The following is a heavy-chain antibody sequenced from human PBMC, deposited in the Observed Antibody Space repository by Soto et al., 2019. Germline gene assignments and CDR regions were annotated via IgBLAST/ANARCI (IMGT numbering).Heavy chain of an antibody. CDR2: ISYSGRT. Sequence: QVQLQESGPGLVKPSDTLSLTCAVSGYSISSSNWWGWIRQPPGKGLEWIGYISYSGRTYYNPSPKGRVHISIRPSEDPFPLDLGSLAAVDTAVYYCARNPGGTRGPYFDYWGQGIPVTLSS. CDR3: ARNPGGTRGPYFDY. CDR1: GYSISSSNW. V-gene: IGHV4-28*01. D-gene: IGHD2-2*01. J-gene: IGHJ4*02.